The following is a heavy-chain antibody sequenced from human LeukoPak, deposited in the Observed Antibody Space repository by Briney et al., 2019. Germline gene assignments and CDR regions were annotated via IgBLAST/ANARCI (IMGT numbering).Heavy chain of an antibody. D-gene: IGHD7-27*01. V-gene: IGHV1-24*01. CDR3: AVHSGDGLDH. CDR2: FDPEIDES. Sequence: ASVKVSCKVSGSALADLTMNWVRQAPGKGLEWMGGFDPEIDESIYVQKLQGRVPMTEDISRDTAYMELSNVTSEDTAVYYCAVHSGDGLDHWGQGTLVIVSS. CDR1: GSALADLT. J-gene: IGHJ4*02.